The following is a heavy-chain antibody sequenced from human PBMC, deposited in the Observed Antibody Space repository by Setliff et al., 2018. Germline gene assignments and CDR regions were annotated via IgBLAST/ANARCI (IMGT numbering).Heavy chain of an antibody. J-gene: IGHJ4*02. D-gene: IGHD3-10*01. CDR1: GYTFTGYY. CDR3: ARGLLWFGEPQLDY. V-gene: IGHV1-2*06. Sequence: GASVKVSCKASGYTFTGYYMHWVRQAPGQGLEWMGRINPNSGGTNYAQKFQGRVTMTRDTSISTAYMELSSLKSDDTAMYYCARGLLWFGEPQLDYWGQGTLVTVSS. CDR2: INPNSGGT.